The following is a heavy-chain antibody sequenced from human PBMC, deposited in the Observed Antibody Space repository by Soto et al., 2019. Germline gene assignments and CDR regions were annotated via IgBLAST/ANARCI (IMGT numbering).Heavy chain of an antibody. D-gene: IGHD6-13*01. Sequence: GASVKVSCKASGYTFTSYGISWVRQAPGQGLEWMGWISAYNGNTNYAQKLQGRVTMTTDTSTSTAYMELRSLRSDDTSVYYCARDALYSSSWYGFDYWGQGTLVTVSS. J-gene: IGHJ4*02. CDR2: ISAYNGNT. CDR3: ARDALYSSSWYGFDY. V-gene: IGHV1-18*01. CDR1: GYTFTSYG.